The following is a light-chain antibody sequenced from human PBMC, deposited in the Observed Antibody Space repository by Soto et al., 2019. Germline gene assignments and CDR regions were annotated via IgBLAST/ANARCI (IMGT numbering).Light chain of an antibody. CDR3: QKFNTAPLT. V-gene: IGKV1-27*01. J-gene: IGKJ5*01. CDR2: SAS. Sequence: DIQMTQSPSSLSASVGDRVTITCRASQSISSYLAWYQQKPGKVPKLLIYSASTLQSGVPSRFNGSGSGTDFTLTISSLQSEDVATYYCQKFNTAPLTFGQGTRLEIK. CDR1: QSISSY.